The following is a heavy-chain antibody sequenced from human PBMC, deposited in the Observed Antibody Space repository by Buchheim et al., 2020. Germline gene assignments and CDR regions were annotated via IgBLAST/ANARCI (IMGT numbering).Heavy chain of an antibody. D-gene: IGHD5-24*01. CDR2: INSDGSST. CDR1: GFTFSSYW. CDR3: AKDGTQDLGMATISLSDY. V-gene: IGHV3-74*01. Sequence: EVQLVESGGGLVQPGGSLRLSCAASGFTFSSYWMHWVRQAPGKGLVWVSRINSDGSSTSYADSVKGRFTISRDNSKNTLYLQMNSLRAEDTAVYYCAKDGTQDLGMATISLSDYWGQGTL. J-gene: IGHJ4*02.